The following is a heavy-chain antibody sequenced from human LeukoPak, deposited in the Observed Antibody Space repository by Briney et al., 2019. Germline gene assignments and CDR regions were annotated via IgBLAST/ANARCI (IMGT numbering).Heavy chain of an antibody. D-gene: IGHD3-10*01. CDR1: GFTFSSYA. CDR3: AKSGELLWFGELDYYYMDV. Sequence: PGGSLRLSCAASGFTFSSYAMSWVRQAPGKELEWVSAISGIGGSTYYADSVKGRFTISRDNSKNTLYLQMNSLRAEDTAVYYCAKSGELLWFGELDYYYMDVWGKGTTVTVSS. J-gene: IGHJ6*03. V-gene: IGHV3-23*01. CDR2: ISGIGGST.